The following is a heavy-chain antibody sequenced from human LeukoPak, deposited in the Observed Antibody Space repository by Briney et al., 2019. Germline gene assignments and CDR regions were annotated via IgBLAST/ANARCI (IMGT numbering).Heavy chain of an antibody. D-gene: IGHD3-10*01. J-gene: IGHJ3*02. Sequence: SETLSLTCTVSGDSISPYYWTWIRQSPGEGLEWIGYISYTGAPNYNPSLKSRVTISVDTSKKRFSLNLASLTAADSAVYYCTTGGTYYRAMIWGQGTMVAVSS. CDR2: ISYTGAP. CDR1: GDSISPYY. CDR3: TTGGTYYRAMI. V-gene: IGHV4-59*03.